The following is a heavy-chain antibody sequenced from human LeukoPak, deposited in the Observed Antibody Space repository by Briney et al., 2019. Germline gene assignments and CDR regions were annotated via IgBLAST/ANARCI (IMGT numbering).Heavy chain of an antibody. CDR1: GFTFSSYS. J-gene: IGHJ4*02. CDR3: AKEDDILTGYSIDY. CDR2: ISSSSSYI. D-gene: IGHD3-9*01. Sequence: PGGSLRLSCAASGFTFSSYSMNWVRQAPGKGLEWVSSISSSSSYIYYADSVKGRFTISRDNAKNSLYLQMNSLRAEDTAVYYCAKEDDILTGYSIDYWGQGTLVTVSS. V-gene: IGHV3-21*01.